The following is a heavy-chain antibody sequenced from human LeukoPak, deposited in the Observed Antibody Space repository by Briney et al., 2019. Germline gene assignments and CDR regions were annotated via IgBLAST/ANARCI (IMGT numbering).Heavy chain of an antibody. J-gene: IGHJ4*02. D-gene: IGHD3-10*01. V-gene: IGHV3-23*01. CDR2: ISGSGGST. CDR3: AKLWFGELSWVDY. Sequence: GGSLRLSCAASGFTLSSYAMSWVRQAPGKGREWVSFISGSGGSTYYADSVKGRFTISRDNSKNTLYLQMNSLRAEDTAIYYCAKLWFGELSWVDYWGQGTLVTVSS. CDR1: GFTLSSYA.